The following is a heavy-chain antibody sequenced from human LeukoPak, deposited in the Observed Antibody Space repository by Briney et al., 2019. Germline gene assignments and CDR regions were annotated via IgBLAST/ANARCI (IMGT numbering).Heavy chain of an antibody. CDR3: ARDKRSIAVAGTLYYFDY. D-gene: IGHD6-19*01. Sequence: SETLALTCTVSGGSISSSSYYWGWIRQPPGKGLEWIGSIYYSGSTYYNPSLKSRVTMSVDTSKNQFSLKLSSVTAADTAVYYCARDKRSIAVAGTLYYFDYWGQGTLVTVSS. CDR2: IYYSGST. CDR1: GGSISSSSYY. V-gene: IGHV4-39*07. J-gene: IGHJ4*02.